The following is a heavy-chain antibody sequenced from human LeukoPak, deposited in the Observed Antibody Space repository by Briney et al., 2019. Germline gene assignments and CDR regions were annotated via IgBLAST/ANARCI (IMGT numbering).Heavy chain of an antibody. J-gene: IGHJ6*02. CDR3: AKELWFGDRNYYYYGMDV. D-gene: IGHD3-10*01. Sequence: PGGSLRLSCAASGFIFNSYAIHWVRQAPGKGLEWVAVISYDGSNKYYADSVKGRFTISRDNSKNTLYLQMNSLRAEDTAVYYCAKELWFGDRNYYYYGMDVWGQGTTVTVSS. CDR1: GFIFNSYA. CDR2: ISYDGSNK. V-gene: IGHV3-30*18.